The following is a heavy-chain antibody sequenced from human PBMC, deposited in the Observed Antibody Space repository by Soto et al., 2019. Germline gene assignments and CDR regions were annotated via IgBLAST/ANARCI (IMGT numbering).Heavy chain of an antibody. CDR1: GFTFSSYG. CDR3: AKDGRGYCSSTSCYHVDY. Sequence: GGSLRLSCAASGFTFSSYGMHWVRQAPGKGLEWVAVISYDGSNKYYADSVKGRFTISRDNSKNTLYLQMNSLRAEDTAVYYCAKDGRGYCSSTSCYHVDYWGQGTLVTVSS. V-gene: IGHV3-30*18. D-gene: IGHD2-2*01. CDR2: ISYDGSNK. J-gene: IGHJ4*02.